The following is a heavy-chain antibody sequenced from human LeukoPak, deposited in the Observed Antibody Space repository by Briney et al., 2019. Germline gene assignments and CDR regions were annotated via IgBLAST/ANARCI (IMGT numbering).Heavy chain of an antibody. Sequence: GASVKVSCKPSGYTFTGYYIHWVRQAPGQGLEWMGRTNPNSGGAIYAQKFQGRVTMTRDTSISTAYMELSRLRSDDTAVYYCARGFGWNPWGQGTLVTVSS. CDR2: TNPNSGGA. D-gene: IGHD3-10*01. V-gene: IGHV1-2*06. CDR1: GYTFTGYY. J-gene: IGHJ5*02. CDR3: ARGFGWNP.